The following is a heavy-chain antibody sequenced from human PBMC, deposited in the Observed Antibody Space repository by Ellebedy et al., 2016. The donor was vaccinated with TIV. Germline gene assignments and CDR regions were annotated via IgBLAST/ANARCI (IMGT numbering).Heavy chain of an antibody. V-gene: IGHV4-39*07. CDR3: ARGRSFEAFDI. CDR2: IYYSVRT. Sequence: SETLSLTCSVSGGSIRSSGYYWDWIRQPPGKGLEWIVSIYYSVRTHSNPSLKSRGTLSIATSRNQFSLKLSSVTAADTAVYYCARGRSFEAFDIWGQGTMVTVSS. J-gene: IGHJ3*02. CDR1: GGSIRSSGYY.